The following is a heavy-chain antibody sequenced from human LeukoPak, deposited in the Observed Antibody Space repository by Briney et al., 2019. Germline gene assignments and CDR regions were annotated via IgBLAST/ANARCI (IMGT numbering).Heavy chain of an antibody. CDR3: ARDLGVVATTTEYSDYGMDV. J-gene: IGHJ6*04. CDR2: IIPIFGTA. D-gene: IGHD5-12*01. Sequence: SVKVSCKASGGTFSSYAISWVRQAPGQGLEWMGGIIPIFGTANYAQKFQGRVTITADESTSTAYMELSSLRSEDTAVYYCARDLGVVATTTEYSDYGMDVWGKGTTVTVSS. CDR1: GGTFSSYA. V-gene: IGHV1-69*01.